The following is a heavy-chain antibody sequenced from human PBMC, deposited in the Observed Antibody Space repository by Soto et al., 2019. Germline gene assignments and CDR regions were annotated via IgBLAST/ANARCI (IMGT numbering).Heavy chain of an antibody. CDR3: ARAGAGYCSGGSCYSDYYYGMDV. J-gene: IGHJ6*02. CDR1: GGSISSGYYY. CDR2: IYYSGST. D-gene: IGHD2-15*01. V-gene: IGHV4-61*01. Sequence: SETLSLTCSVSGGSISSGYYYWSWIRQPPGKGLEWIGNIYYSGSTNYNPSLKSRVTISVDTSKNQFSLKLSSVTAADTAVYYCARAGAGYCSGGSCYSDYYYGMDVWGQGTTVTVSS.